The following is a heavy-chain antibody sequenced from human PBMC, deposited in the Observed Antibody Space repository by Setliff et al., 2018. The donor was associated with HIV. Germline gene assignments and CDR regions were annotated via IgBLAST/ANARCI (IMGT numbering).Heavy chain of an antibody. CDR1: GGSFSGYH. CDR2: INHSGRT. CDR3: AREDTTGYYSLSAFDI. D-gene: IGHD3-22*01. J-gene: IGHJ3*02. V-gene: IGHV4-34*01. Sequence: PSETLSLTCAVYGGSFSGYHWSWIRQSPGKGLEWIGEINHSGRTKYNPSLKSRVTMSVDTSKNQFSLKLKSVTAADTAVYYCAREDTTGYYSLSAFDIWDQGTLVTVSS.